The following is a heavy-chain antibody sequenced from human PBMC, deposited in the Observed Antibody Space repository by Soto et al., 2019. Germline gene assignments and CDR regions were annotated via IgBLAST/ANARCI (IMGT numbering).Heavy chain of an antibody. V-gene: IGHV5-51*01. J-gene: IGHJ5*02. CDR3: ARGYCTATICDPWFDP. Sequence: LGESLKISCKGSGYAFSSYWIAWVRQMPGKGLEWMGIIYPGDSDTRYSPSFQGQVTISVDKSITTAYLQWSSLKASDTAMYYCARGYCTATICDPWFDPWGQGTLVTVSS. CDR2: IYPGDSDT. D-gene: IGHD2-8*02. CDR1: GYAFSSYW.